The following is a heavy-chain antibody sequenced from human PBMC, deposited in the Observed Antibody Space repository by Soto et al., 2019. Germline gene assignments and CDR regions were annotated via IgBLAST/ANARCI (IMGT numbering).Heavy chain of an antibody. Sequence: GGSLRLSCAASGFTFSSYSMNWVRQAPGKGLEWVSSISSSSSYIYYADSVKGRFTISRDNAKNSLYLQMNSLRAEDTAVYYCAREFPYYYGSGTYYPSYYYGLDVWGQGTTVTVSS. J-gene: IGHJ6*02. V-gene: IGHV3-21*01. CDR3: AREFPYYYGSGTYYPSYYYGLDV. D-gene: IGHD3-10*01. CDR1: GFTFSSYS. CDR2: ISSSSSYI.